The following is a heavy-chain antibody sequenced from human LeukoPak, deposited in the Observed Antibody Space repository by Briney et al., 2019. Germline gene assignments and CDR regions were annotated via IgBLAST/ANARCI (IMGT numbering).Heavy chain of an antibody. J-gene: IGHJ6*02. CDR1: GYTFTGYF. Sequence: ASVKVSCKASGYTFTGYFMHWVRQAPGQGLEWMGWINANSGGTIYAQIFQGRVTITRDTSISTAYLELSGLRSDDTAVYYCAREGVFQDLYSYYYGMDVWGQGTTVTISS. D-gene: IGHD3-16*01. CDR3: AREGVFQDLYSYYYGMDV. CDR2: INANSGGT. V-gene: IGHV1-2*02.